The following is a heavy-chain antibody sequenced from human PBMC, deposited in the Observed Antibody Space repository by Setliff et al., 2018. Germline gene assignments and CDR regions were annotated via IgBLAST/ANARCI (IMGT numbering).Heavy chain of an antibody. D-gene: IGHD2-15*01. CDR3: ASTCSGSGCYYYYYMDV. CDR1: GFTFSNYW. J-gene: IGHJ6*03. V-gene: IGHV3-74*01. CDR2: IYTDGTIT. Sequence: PGGSLRLSCAASGFTFSNYWMHWVRQAPGKGLVWVSRIYTDGTITSYADSVKGRFTISRDNAKNTLYLQMNSLRPKDTAVYYCASTCSGSGCYYYYYMDVWGKGTTVTVSS.